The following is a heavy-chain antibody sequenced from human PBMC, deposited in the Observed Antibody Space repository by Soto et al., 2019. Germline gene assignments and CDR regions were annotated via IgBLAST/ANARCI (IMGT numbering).Heavy chain of an antibody. V-gene: IGHV4-39*01. Sequence: QLQLQESGPGLMKPSETLSLICTVSGGSISSRSHYWGWSRQSPGKHLEWIGSSYYRGSTHYNPSLKTRVTISVDTSKNQVSLKVYSVTAADTAVYYCATADGFGVVTPFFEYWGQGILVTVSS. CDR2: SYYRGST. CDR3: ATADGFGVVTPFFEY. D-gene: IGHD3-3*01. CDR1: GGSISSRSHY. J-gene: IGHJ4*02.